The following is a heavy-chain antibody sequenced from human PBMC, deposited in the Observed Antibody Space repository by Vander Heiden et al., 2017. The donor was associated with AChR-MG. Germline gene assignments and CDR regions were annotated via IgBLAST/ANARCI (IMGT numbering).Heavy chain of an antibody. D-gene: IGHD3-22*01. CDR2: ISGSGGST. V-gene: IGHV3-23*04. CDR3: AKYPRSSGYYWYYGMDV. CDR1: GFTFSRYA. Sequence: EVQLVESGGGLVQPGGSLRLSCPATGFTFSRYAMSWVRQAPGKGLEWVSAISGSGGSTYYADSVKGRFTISRDNSNNTLYLQMNSLRAEDTAVYYCAKYPRSSGYYWYYGMDVWGQGTTVTVSS. J-gene: IGHJ6*02.